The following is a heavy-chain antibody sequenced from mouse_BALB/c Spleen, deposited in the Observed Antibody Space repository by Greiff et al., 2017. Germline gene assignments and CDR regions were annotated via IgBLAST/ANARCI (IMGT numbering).Heavy chain of an antibody. Sequence: VQLKQSGAELVRPGALVKLSCKASGFNIKDYYMHWVKQRPEQGLEWIGWIDPENGNTIYDPKFQGKASITADTSSNTAYLQLSSLTSEDTAVYYCAGDYDVSYYWGQGTSVTVSS. D-gene: IGHD2-4*01. J-gene: IGHJ4*01. CDR1: GFNIKDYY. V-gene: IGHV14-1*02. CDR3: AGDYDVSYY. CDR2: IDPENGNT.